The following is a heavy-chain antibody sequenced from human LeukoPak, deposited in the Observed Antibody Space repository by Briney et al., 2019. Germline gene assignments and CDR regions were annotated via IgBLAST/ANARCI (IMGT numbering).Heavy chain of an antibody. Sequence: SETLSLTCTVSGGSISSSSYYWGWIRQPPGKGLEWFGSIYFSGSTYYNPSLKSRVTISVDTSKNQFSLKLSSVTAADTAVYYCARQHDYGDYNAFDIWGQGTMVTVSS. J-gene: IGHJ3*02. V-gene: IGHV4-39*01. D-gene: IGHD4-17*01. CDR1: GGSISSSSYY. CDR2: IYFSGST. CDR3: ARQHDYGDYNAFDI.